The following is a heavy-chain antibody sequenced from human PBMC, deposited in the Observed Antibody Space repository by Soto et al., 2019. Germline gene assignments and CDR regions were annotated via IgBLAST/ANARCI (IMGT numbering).Heavy chain of an antibody. CDR2: INPNSGGT. Sequence: GASVKVSCKASGYTFTGYYMHWVRQAPGQGLEWMGWINPNSGGTNYAQKFQGWVTMTRDTSISTAYMELSRPRSDDTAVYYCARGETTTVTTFLLDYWGQGTLVTVSS. D-gene: IGHD4-17*01. J-gene: IGHJ4*02. V-gene: IGHV1-2*04. CDR3: ARGETTTVTTFLLDY. CDR1: GYTFTGYY.